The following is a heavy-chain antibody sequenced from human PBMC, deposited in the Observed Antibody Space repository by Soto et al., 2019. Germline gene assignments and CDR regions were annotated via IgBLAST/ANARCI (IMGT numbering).Heavy chain of an antibody. D-gene: IGHD6-13*01. J-gene: IGHJ5*02. Sequence: WGSLRLSCAASGFTFRSFTMNWVRQAPGKGLEWVPTISSNSAYIYYTDALRGRFTISRDNAKNSLHLQMNSLRAEDTAVYYCTRDASRDSSARGWFDPWGPGTLVTVSS. CDR1: GFTFRSFT. CDR2: ISSNSAYI. CDR3: TRDASRDSSARGWFDP. V-gene: IGHV3-21*01.